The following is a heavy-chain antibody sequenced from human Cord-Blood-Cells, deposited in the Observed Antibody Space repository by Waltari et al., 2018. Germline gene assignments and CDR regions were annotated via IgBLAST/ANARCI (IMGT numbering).Heavy chain of an antibody. CDR3: ARDLKERPY. V-gene: IGHV3-21*01. CDR2: SSISSSYI. CDR1: GFTFSSYS. Sequence: EVQLVESGGGLVKPGGSLSLSCAASGFTFSSYSMTWGRQAPGKVLEWVSSSSISSSYIYYADSVKRRFTIARDNAKNALYLQMNSLRAEDTAVYYCARDLKERPYWGQGTLVTVSS. J-gene: IGHJ4*02.